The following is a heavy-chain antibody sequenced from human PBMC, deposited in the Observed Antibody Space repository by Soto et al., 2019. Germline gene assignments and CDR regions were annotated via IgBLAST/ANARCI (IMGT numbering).Heavy chain of an antibody. D-gene: IGHD6-19*01. CDR2: VNSDGTST. CDR3: AKDSAPLSSGDAFDF. V-gene: IGHV3-74*01. Sequence: EVQLVESGGGLAQPGGSLRLSCVVSGFTFSNYWMHWVRQAPGEGLVWVSRVNSDGTSTIYADSVKGRFTISRDNAKNTLYLQMNSLRAEDTAVYYCAKDSAPLSSGDAFDFWGQGTMVTVSS. CDR1: GFTFSNYW. J-gene: IGHJ3*01.